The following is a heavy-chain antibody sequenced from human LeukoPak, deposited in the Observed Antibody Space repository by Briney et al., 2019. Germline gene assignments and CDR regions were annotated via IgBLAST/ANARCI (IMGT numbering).Heavy chain of an antibody. Sequence: ASVKVSCTASGYTFTSYGISWVRQAPGQGLEWMGWISAYNGNTNYAQKLQGRVTMTTDTSTSTAYMELRSLRSDDTAVYYCARDKSGLPLWFGESPRYFDYWGQGTLVTVSS. CDR3: ARDKSGLPLWFGESPRYFDY. V-gene: IGHV1-18*01. D-gene: IGHD3-10*01. CDR1: GYTFTSYG. J-gene: IGHJ4*02. CDR2: ISAYNGNT.